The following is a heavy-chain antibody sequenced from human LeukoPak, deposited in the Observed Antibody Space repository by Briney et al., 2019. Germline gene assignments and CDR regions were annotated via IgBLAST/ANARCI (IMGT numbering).Heavy chain of an antibody. J-gene: IGHJ4*02. Sequence: ASMKASCKASGYTFTSYGITWVRQSPGQGLEWMGWISAYNGNTNYAQKLQGRVTMTTDTSTSTAYLDLRSLRSDDTAVYYCARAEQYQLLLHWGQGTLVTVSS. D-gene: IGHD2-2*01. CDR2: ISAYNGNT. V-gene: IGHV1-18*01. CDR3: ARAEQYQLLLH. CDR1: GYTFTSYG.